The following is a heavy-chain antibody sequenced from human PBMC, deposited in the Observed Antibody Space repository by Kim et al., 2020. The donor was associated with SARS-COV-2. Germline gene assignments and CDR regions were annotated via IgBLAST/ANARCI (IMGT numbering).Heavy chain of an antibody. CDR3: AAAGDILAGFLWLDP. D-gene: IGHD3-9*01. J-gene: IGHJ5*02. V-gene: IGHV1-46*01. CDR2: ISSSGGSP. Sequence: ASVKVSCKASGHSFTNNYIHWVRQAPGQGLQWMGIISSSGGSPTYAQKFQGRVTMTRDTSTGTIYMEVSRLRSEDTAVYYCAAAGDILAGFLWLDPWGPGTLVTVSS. CDR1: GHSFTNNY.